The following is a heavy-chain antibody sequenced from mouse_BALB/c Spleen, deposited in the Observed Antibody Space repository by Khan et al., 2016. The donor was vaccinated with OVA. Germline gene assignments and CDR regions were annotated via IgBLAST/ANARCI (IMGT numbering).Heavy chain of an antibody. V-gene: IGHV2-9*02. J-gene: IGHJ4*01. Sequence: QVQLKESGPGLVAPSQSLSITCTVSGFTLISYGVHWVRQPPGKGLEWLGIIWAGGSTNYNSVLMSRLSITKDNSKSQVFLKMNSLQTDDTGMYYCARDAGNYVDAMDYWGQGTSVTVSS. CDR2: IWAGGST. CDR1: GFTLISYG. CDR3: ARDAGNYVDAMDY. D-gene: IGHD2-1*01.